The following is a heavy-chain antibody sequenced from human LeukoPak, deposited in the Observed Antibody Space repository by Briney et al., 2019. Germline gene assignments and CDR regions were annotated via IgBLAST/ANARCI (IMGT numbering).Heavy chain of an antibody. D-gene: IGHD3-10*01. J-gene: IGHJ4*02. CDR2: IGAYNGNT. V-gene: IGHV1-18*01. CDR1: GYTFTSYG. CDR3: ARDRSLELLWFGEASDY. Sequence: ASVKVSCKASGYTFTSYGISWVRQAPGQGLAWMGWIGAYNGNTNYAQKLQGRVTMTTDTSTSTAYMELRSLRSDDTAVYYCARDRSLELLWFGEASDYWGQGTLVTVSS.